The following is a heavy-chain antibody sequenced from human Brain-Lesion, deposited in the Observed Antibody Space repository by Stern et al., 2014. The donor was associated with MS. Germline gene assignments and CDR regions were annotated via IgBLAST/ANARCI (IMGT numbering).Heavy chain of an antibody. D-gene: IGHD2-15*01. V-gene: IGHV4-39*01. CDR1: GGSVSSTSYA. J-gene: IGHJ5*02. CDR2: IYYSGNT. Sequence: MQLVESGPGLVKPSETLSLTCTVAGGSVSSTSYAWAWIRQPPGKGLEWIGTIYYSGNTYYSPSLKSRLTISLDTSKNQFSPQLSSGTAADTAVYYCAGEEDIRYCSGGSCTGNWFDPWGQGTLVTVSS. CDR3: AGEEDIRYCSGGSCTGNWFDP.